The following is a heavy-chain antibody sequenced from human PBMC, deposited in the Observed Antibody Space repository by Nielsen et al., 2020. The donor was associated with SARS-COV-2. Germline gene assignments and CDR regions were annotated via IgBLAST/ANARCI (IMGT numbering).Heavy chain of an antibody. CDR3: ARVELPPSYYYYGMDV. V-gene: IGHV1-2*02. D-gene: IGHD1-7*01. CDR2: FNPGSGGT. J-gene: IGHJ6*02. Sequence: ASVKVSCKASGYTFIDFYIHWVRQAPGQGLEWMGWFNPGSGGTKYAQKFQGRVTMTRDTSISTAYMELSRLRSDDTAVYYCARVELPPSYYYYGMDVWGQGTTVTVSS. CDR1: GYTFIDFY.